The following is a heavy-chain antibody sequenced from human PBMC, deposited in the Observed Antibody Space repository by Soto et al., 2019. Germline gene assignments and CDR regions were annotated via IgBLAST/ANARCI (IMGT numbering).Heavy chain of an antibody. CDR2: IIPIFGTA. Sequence: QVQLVQSGAEVKKPGSSVKVSCKASGGTFSSYAISWVRQAPGQGLEWMGGIIPIFGTASYAQKFQGRVTITEDESASRAYMELSSLRSEDTAVYYCARGELGYCSSTSCPNAVYYYGMDVWGQGTTVTVSS. D-gene: IGHD2-2*01. V-gene: IGHV1-69*01. CDR3: ARGELGYCSSTSCPNAVYYYGMDV. CDR1: GGTFSSYA. J-gene: IGHJ6*02.